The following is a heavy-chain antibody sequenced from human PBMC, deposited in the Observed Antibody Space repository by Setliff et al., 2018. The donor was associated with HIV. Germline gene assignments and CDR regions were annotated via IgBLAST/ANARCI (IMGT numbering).Heavy chain of an antibody. Sequence: SETLSLTCAVYGGSFSGFYWNWIRQAPGKGLEWIGEINHSRRTKYNPSLKSRVTISVDTPKSQFSLKLSSVTAADTAFYYCARGFSGDYLFTGYLDVWGKGTTVTVSS. J-gene: IGHJ6*03. CDR1: GGSFSGFY. V-gene: IGHV4-34*01. D-gene: IGHD3-22*01. CDR3: ARGFSGDYLFTGYLDV. CDR2: INHSRRT.